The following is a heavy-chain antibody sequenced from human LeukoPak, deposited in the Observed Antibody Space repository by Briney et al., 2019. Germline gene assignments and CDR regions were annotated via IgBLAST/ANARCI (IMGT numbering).Heavy chain of an antibody. CDR3: ARVNNVVMAHGAFDI. CDR1: GGSISSGSYY. Sequence: SETLSLTCTVSGGSISSGSYYWSWIRQPAGKGLEWIGRIYTSGSTNYNPSLKSRVTISVDTSKNQFSLKLSSVTAADTAVYYCARVNNVVMAHGAFDIWGQGTMVTVSS. V-gene: IGHV4-61*02. D-gene: IGHD4-23*01. J-gene: IGHJ3*02. CDR2: IYTSGST.